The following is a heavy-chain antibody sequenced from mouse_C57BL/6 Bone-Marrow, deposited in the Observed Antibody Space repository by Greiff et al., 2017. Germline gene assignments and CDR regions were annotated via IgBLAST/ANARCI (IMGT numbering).Heavy chain of an antibody. J-gene: IGHJ1*03. CDR3: ARLEFDGSSGYWYFDV. CDR1: GYTFTSYD. D-gene: IGHD1-1*01. CDR2: IYPRDGSP. V-gene: IGHV1-85*01. Sequence: QVQLQQSGPELVKPGASVKLSCKASGYTFTSYDINWVKQRPGQGLEWIGWIYPRDGSPKYNEKFKGKATLTVYTSSSTAYMELHSLTSEDSAVYFCARLEFDGSSGYWYFDVWGTGTTVTVSS.